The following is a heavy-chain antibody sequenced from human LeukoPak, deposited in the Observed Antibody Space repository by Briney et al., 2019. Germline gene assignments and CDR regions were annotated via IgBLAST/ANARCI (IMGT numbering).Heavy chain of an antibody. CDR1: GFTFSSYA. CDR2: ISGSGSNT. D-gene: IGHD5/OR15-5a*01. V-gene: IGHV3-23*01. J-gene: IGHJ1*01. Sequence: PGGSLRLSCAASGFTFSSYAMSWVGQAPGKGLEWVSTISGSGSNTYYADSVKGRFTISRDNSKNTLYLQMNSLRAEDTAVYYCAKDSGLTQYSLSSEYFQHWGQGTLVTVSS. CDR3: AKDSGLTQYSLSSEYFQH.